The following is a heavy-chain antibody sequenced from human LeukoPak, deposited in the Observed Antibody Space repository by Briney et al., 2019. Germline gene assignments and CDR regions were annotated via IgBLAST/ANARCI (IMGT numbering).Heavy chain of an antibody. D-gene: IGHD1-7*01. CDR1: GYTFTSYG. J-gene: IGHJ4*02. Sequence: ASVKVSCKASGYTFTSYGISWVRQAPGQGLEWMGWISAYNGNTNYAQKLQGRVTMTTDTSTSTAYMELRSLRSDDTAVYYCARVSSRITGTIPQNDYWGQGTLVTVSS. V-gene: IGHV1-18*01. CDR3: ARVSSRITGTIPQNDY. CDR2: ISAYNGNT.